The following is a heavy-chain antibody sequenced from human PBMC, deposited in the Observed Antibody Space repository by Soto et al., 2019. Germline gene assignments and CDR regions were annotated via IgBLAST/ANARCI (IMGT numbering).Heavy chain of an antibody. CDR1: GGSFSGYY. CDR3: ARLPQYYYDSSGYYSVADY. D-gene: IGHD3-22*01. J-gene: IGHJ4*02. V-gene: IGHV4-34*01. Sequence: SETLSLTCAVYGGSFSGYYWRWIRQPPGKGLEWIGEINHSGSTNYNPSLKSRVTISVDTSKNQFSLKLSSVTAADTAAYYCARLPQYYYDSSGYYSVADYWGQGTLVTVSS. CDR2: INHSGST.